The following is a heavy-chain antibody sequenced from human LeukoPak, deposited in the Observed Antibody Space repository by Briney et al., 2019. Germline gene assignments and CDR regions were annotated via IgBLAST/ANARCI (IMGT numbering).Heavy chain of an antibody. J-gene: IGHJ4*02. V-gene: IGHV2-70*11. CDR1: GFSLRTRGMC. CDR3: ARSLGASDYDY. Sequence: ESGPALVKPTPTLTLTCTFSGFSLRTRGMCVSWIRQPPGKALEWLSRIDWDDDKYYSTSLKTRLTISKDTSKNQVVLTMTNMDPVDTATYYCARSLGASDYDYWGQGTLVTVSS. CDR2: IDWDDDK.